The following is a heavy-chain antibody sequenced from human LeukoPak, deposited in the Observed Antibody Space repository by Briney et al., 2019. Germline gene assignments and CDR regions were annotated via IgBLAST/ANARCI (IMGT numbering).Heavy chain of an antibody. V-gene: IGHV4-61*02. J-gene: IGHJ4*02. D-gene: IGHD1/OR15-1a*01. Sequence: SQTLSLTCTVSGGSISSGSYYWSWIWQPAGMGLEWIGRIYTSGSTNYNPSLKSRVTISVDTSKNQFSLKLSSVTAADTAVYYCARKPIINNAWYYFDYWGQGTLVTVSS. CDR2: IYTSGST. CDR3: ARKPIINNAWYYFDY. CDR1: GGSISSGSYY.